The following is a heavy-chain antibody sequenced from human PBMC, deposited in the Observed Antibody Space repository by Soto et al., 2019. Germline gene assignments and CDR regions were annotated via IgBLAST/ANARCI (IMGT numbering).Heavy chain of an antibody. CDR1: GGTFSDFA. V-gene: IGHV1-69*06. D-gene: IGHD5-18*01. CDR2: IGPRFGSL. Sequence: QVQLVQSGAEMRKPGSSLRVSCKASGGTFSDFAFSWVRQAPGQGLEWMGGIGPRFGSLNYAQTLGGRVTMTADTSTSTVYMELSSLRFDDTAVYFWARDRIQLRSGTYSFNAMDVWGQGTMITVSS. J-gene: IGHJ6*02. CDR3: ARDRIQLRSGTYSFNAMDV.